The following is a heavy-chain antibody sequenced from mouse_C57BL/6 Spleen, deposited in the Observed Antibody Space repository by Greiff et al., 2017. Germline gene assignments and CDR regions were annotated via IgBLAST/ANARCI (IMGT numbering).Heavy chain of an antibody. V-gene: IGHV1-69*01. CDR1: GYTFTSYW. J-gene: IGHJ4*01. CDR2: IDPSDSYT. CDR3: ARQLDYAMDY. Sequence: VQLQQPGAELVMPGASVKLSCKASGYTFTSYWMHWVKQRPGQGLEWIGEIDPSDSYTNYNQKFKGKSTLTVDKSSSTAYMQLSSLTSEDSAVYYCARQLDYAMDYCGQGTSVTVSS.